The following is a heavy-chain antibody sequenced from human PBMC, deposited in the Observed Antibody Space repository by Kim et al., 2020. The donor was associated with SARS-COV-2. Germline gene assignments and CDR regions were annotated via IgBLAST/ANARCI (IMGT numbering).Heavy chain of an antibody. Sequence: SETLSLTCTVSGDSISRSSNYWDWIRQPPGKGLEWIGSINYSGNTYYNPSLKSRLTISVDTSKNQFSLKMRSVTAADTAVYYCARLVSENSAVEYWGQGT. CDR3: ARLVSENSAVEY. V-gene: IGHV4-39*01. J-gene: IGHJ4*02. CDR1: GDSISRSSNY. CDR2: INYSGNT.